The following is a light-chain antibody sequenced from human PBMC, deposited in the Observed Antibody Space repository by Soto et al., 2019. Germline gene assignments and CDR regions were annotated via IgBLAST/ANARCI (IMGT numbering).Light chain of an antibody. CDR1: QNVSTS. J-gene: IGKJ2*01. CDR2: AAS. V-gene: IGKV1-39*01. Sequence: DIQLTQSPSTLSASVGDSVTITCRASQNVSTSLAWYQHKPGEAPKLLMFAASTLQSGVPSRFSGSGSGTDFTLTISSLQPEDFATYYCQQTYTSPPDIFGQGTKLDFK. CDR3: QQTYTSPPDI.